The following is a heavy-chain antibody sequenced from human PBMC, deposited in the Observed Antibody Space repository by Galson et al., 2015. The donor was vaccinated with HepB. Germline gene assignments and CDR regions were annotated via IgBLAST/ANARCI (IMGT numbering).Heavy chain of an antibody. J-gene: IGHJ4*02. CDR3: ARHRGSWFLDY. Sequence: SLRLSCAASGFTFSSHDMHWVRQSPGKGLEWVAVIWSGGSNKYYADSVKGRFTISRDNSKNTLYVQMDSLRAEDTAVYYCARHRGSWFLDYWGQGILVTVSS. D-gene: IGHD3-10*01. CDR1: GFTFSSHD. V-gene: IGHV3-33*01. CDR2: IWSGGSNK.